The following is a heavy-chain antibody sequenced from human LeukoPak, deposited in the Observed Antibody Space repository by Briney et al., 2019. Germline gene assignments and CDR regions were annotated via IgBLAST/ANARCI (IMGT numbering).Heavy chain of an antibody. J-gene: IGHJ4*02. CDR3: ARGSDYYDSSGYYYALDY. Sequence: SQTLSLTYAISGDSVSSNSAAWNWIRQSPSRGLEWLGRTYYRSKWYNDYAVSVKSRITINPDTSKNQFSLQLNSVTPEDTAVYYCARGSDYYDSSGYYYALDYWGQGTLVTVSS. D-gene: IGHD3-22*01. CDR2: TYYRSKWYN. CDR1: GDSVSSNSAA. V-gene: IGHV6-1*01.